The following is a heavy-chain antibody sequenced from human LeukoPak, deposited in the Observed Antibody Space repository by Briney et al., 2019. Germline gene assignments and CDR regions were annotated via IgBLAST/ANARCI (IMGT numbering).Heavy chain of an antibody. J-gene: IGHJ4*02. CDR1: GFTFSIYA. D-gene: IGHD7-27*01. CDR3: VKESKLTGDGYFDY. CDR2: ITSNGDST. Sequence: GGSLRLSCSASGFTFSIYAMHWVRQAPGKGLHYVSAITSNGDSTYYAGSVKGRFTISRDNSKNTLYLHMSSLRAEDTAVYYCVKESKLTGDGYFDYWGQGTLVTVSS. V-gene: IGHV3-64D*09.